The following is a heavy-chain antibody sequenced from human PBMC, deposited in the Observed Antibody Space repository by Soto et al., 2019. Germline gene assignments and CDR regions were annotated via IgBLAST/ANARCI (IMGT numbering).Heavy chain of an antibody. CDR3: ARENYFDY. J-gene: IGHJ4*02. CDR1: GFTFSSYA. V-gene: IGHV3-30-3*01. Sequence: GGSLRLSCAASGFTFSSYAMHWVRQAPGKGLEWVAVISYDGSNKYYADSVKGRFTISRDNSKNTLYLQMNSLRAEDTAVYYCARENYFDYWGQGTLVTVSS. CDR2: ISYDGSNK.